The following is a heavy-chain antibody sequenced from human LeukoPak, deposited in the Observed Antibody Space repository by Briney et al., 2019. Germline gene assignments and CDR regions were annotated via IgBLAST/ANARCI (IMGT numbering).Heavy chain of an antibody. CDR1: GVSISSGSYY. D-gene: IGHD3-10*01. Sequence: KPSETLSLTCTDSGVSISSGSYYWSWIRQPAGKGLEWVGRIYTSGSTNYNPSLKSRVTISVDTSKNQFSLKLSSVTAADTAVYYCAGVWFGELSSWFDPWGQGTLVTVSS. CDR2: IYTSGST. CDR3: AGVWFGELSSWFDP. V-gene: IGHV4-61*02. J-gene: IGHJ5*02.